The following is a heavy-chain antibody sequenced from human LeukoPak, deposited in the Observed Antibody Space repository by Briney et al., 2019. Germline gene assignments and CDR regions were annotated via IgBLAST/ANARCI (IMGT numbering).Heavy chain of an antibody. D-gene: IGHD3-22*01. J-gene: IGHJ4*02. CDR3: AEPEGGYYDIRPD. CDR2: IYSGGST. V-gene: IGHV3-53*01. Sequence: GGSLRLSCAASGFTVSSNYMSWVRQAPGKGLEWVSVIYSGGSTYYADSVKGRFTISRDNSKNTLYLQMNSLRAEDTAVYYCAEPEGGYYDIRPDWGQGTLVTVSS. CDR1: GFTVSSNY.